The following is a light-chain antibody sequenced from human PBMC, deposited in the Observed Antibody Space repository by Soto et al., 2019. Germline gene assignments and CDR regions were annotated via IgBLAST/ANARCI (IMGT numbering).Light chain of an antibody. J-gene: IGKJ5*01. V-gene: IGKV3-20*01. CDR3: QQYGSSPGIT. CDR2: DAS. Sequence: EIVLTQSPATLSLSPGERATISCRASQYITSYLAWYQQKPGQAPRLLIYDASNRATGIPARFSGSGSGTDFTLTISRLEPEDFAVYYCQQYGSSPGITFGQGTRLEIK. CDR1: QYITSY.